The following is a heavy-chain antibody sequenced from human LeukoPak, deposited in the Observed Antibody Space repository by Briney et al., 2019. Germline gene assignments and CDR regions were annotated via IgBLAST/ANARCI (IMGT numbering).Heavy chain of an antibody. CDR3: AKGDGSFS. J-gene: IGHJ4*02. CDR1: GFTFDDYA. Sequence: GGSLRLSCAASGFTFDDYAMHWVRQAPGKGLEWVSGISWNSGSIGYADSVKGRFTISRDNAKNSLYLQMNSLRAEDTALYYCAKGDGSFSWGRGTLVTVSS. V-gene: IGHV3-9*01. CDR2: ISWNSGSI.